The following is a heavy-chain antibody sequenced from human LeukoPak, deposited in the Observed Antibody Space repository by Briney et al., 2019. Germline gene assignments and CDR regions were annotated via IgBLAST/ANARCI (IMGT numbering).Heavy chain of an antibody. D-gene: IGHD3-22*01. Sequence: GGSLRLSCATSGFTFSNAWMNWVRQAPGKGLEWVGRIRSNSDGGTIDYAAPVKGRFTLSRDDSKTTLYLQMNSLQTEDTAVYYCATDFYDGTWGQGTLVTVSS. CDR3: ATDFYDGT. CDR1: GFTFSNAW. V-gene: IGHV3-15*07. J-gene: IGHJ5*02. CDR2: IRSNSDGGTI.